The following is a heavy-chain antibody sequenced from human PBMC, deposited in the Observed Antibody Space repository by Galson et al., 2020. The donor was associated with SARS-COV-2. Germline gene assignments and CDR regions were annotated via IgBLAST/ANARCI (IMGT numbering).Heavy chain of an antibody. CDR3: ARGEDLLGYCSSNSSCYVFDY. Sequence: ASVKVSCKASGYTFSGYYMHWVRQAPGQGREWMGWINLNSGGTNYAQKFQGRVTVTRDTSIRTAYMELGGLRSDDTAVYYCARGEDLLGYCSSNSSCYVFDYWGQGSLVTVSS. CDR1: GYTFSGYY. V-gene: IGHV1-2*02. CDR2: INLNSGGT. D-gene: IGHD2-2*01. J-gene: IGHJ4*02.